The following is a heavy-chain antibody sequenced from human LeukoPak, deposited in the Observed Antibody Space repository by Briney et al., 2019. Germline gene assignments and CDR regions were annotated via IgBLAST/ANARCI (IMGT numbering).Heavy chain of an antibody. J-gene: IGHJ3*02. Sequence: GESLKICSACAGFSIPCDLIGWVRQMPGKGLEWMGIIYPGDSDIRYSPSFQGQVTISADKTISTAYLQWSSLKASDSAIYSGARPGDGYNSDAFNIWGQGTMVTVSS. CDR3: ARPGDGYNSDAFNI. CDR2: IYPGDSDI. V-gene: IGHV5-51*01. D-gene: IGHD5-24*01. CDR1: GFSIPCDL.